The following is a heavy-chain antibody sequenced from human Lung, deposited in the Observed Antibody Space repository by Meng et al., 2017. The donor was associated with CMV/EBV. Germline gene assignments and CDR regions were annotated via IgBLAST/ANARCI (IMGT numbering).Heavy chain of an antibody. D-gene: IGHD6-13*01. J-gene: IGHJ4*02. Sequence: SETXSLTCAVYGGSFSGYYWSWIRQPPGKGLEWIGEINHSGSTNYNPSLKSRVTISVDTSKNQFSLKLSSVTAADTAVYYCARGSSSWYPKYYFDYWGQGTXVTVSS. CDR1: GGSFSGYY. V-gene: IGHV4-34*01. CDR3: ARGSSSWYPKYYFDY. CDR2: INHSGST.